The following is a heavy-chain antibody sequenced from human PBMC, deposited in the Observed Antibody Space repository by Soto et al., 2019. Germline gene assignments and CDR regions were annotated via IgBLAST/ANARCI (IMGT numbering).Heavy chain of an antibody. D-gene: IGHD2-2*01. V-gene: IGHV3-11*01. CDR3: ATVPATDDAFDI. J-gene: IGHJ3*02. CDR2: ISSSGSTI. CDR1: GFTFSDYY. Sequence: QVQLVESGGGLVKPGGSLRLSCAASGFTFSDYYMSWIRQAPGKGLEWVSYISSSGSTIYYADSVKGRFTISRDNAKNTRYLQMNSLRAEDPAVYYCATVPATDDAFDIWGQGTMVTVSS.